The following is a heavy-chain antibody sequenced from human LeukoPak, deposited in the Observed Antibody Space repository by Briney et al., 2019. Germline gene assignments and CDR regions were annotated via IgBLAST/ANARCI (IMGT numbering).Heavy chain of an antibody. D-gene: IGHD4-17*01. CDR1: GYTFTSYY. J-gene: IGHJ6*02. Sequence: ASVKVSCKASGYTFTSYYMHWVRQAPGQGLEWMGIINPSGGSTSYAQKFQGRVTMTRDTSTSTDYMELSSLRSEDTAVYYCATNSTVTTDYYYGMDVWGQGTTVTVSS. V-gene: IGHV1-46*01. CDR2: INPSGGST. CDR3: ATNSTVTTDYYYGMDV.